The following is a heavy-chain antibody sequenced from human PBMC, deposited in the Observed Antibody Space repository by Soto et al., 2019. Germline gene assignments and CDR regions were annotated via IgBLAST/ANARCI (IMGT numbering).Heavy chain of an antibody. CDR3: AKDTVPIVVVPAAGAAPRVDY. J-gene: IGHJ4*02. CDR2: ISWNSGSI. CDR1: GFTFDDYA. Sequence: EVQLVESGGGLVQPGRSLRRSCAASGFTFDDYAMHWVRQAPGTGLEWVSGISWNSGSIGYADSVKGRFTISRDNAKNSLYLQMNSLTAEDTALYYCAKDTVPIVVVPAAGAAPRVDYWGQGTLVTVSS. V-gene: IGHV3-9*01. D-gene: IGHD2-2*01.